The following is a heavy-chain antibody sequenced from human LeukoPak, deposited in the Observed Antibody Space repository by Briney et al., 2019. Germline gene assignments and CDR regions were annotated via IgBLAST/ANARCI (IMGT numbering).Heavy chain of an antibody. CDR2: INHSGST. D-gene: IGHD6-19*01. CDR3: ARGLGIAVAY. V-gene: IGHV4-34*01. Sequence: SETLSLTRAVYGGSFSGYYWSWIRQPPGKGLGWIGEINHSGSTNYNPYLKSRVTISVDTSKNQFSLKLSSVTAADTAVYYCARGLGIAVAYWGQGTLVTVSS. CDR1: GGSFSGYY. J-gene: IGHJ4*02.